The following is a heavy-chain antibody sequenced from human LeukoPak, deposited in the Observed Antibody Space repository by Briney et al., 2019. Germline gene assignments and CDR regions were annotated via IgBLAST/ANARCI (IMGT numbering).Heavy chain of an antibody. CDR1: GGSISGYY. CDR2: IYYSGTT. CDR3: ARHGGMAAAYDY. V-gene: IGHV4-59*08. D-gene: IGHD6-13*01. Sequence: SETLFLTCTVSGGSISGYYWCWIRQSPGKGLEWIGYIYYSGTTNYNPSLKSRVTISVDTSKNQFSLKLTSVTAADTAVYYCARHGGMAAAYDYWGQGTLVTVSS. J-gene: IGHJ4*02.